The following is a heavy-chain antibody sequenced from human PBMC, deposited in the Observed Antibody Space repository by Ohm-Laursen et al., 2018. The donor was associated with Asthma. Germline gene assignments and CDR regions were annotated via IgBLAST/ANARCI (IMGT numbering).Heavy chain of an antibody. CDR2: ISWNSGSI. V-gene: IGHV3-9*01. CDR1: GFTFDDYA. CDR3: AKFGRDYRSHGMDV. J-gene: IGHJ6*02. Sequence: SLRLSCSASGFTFDDYAMHWVRQAPGKGLEWVSGISWNSGSIGYADSVKGRFTISGDNSKNTLYLQMNSLRAEDTAVYYCAKFGRDYRSHGMDVWGQGTTVTVSS. D-gene: IGHD4-11*01.